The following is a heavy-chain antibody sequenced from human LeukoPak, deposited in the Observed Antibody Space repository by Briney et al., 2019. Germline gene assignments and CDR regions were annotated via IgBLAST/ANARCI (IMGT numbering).Heavy chain of an antibody. V-gene: IGHV1-2*02. J-gene: IGHJ6*03. CDR2: INPNSGGT. CDR1: GYTFTGYY. Sequence: ASVKVSCKASGYTFTGYYMHWVRQAPGQGLEWMGWINPNSGGTNYAQKFQGRVTMTRDTSIGTAYMELSRLRSDDTAVYYCARVFVVVAATLTNYYYYMDVWGKGTTVTIPS. CDR3: ARVFVVVAATLTNYYYYMDV. D-gene: IGHD2-15*01.